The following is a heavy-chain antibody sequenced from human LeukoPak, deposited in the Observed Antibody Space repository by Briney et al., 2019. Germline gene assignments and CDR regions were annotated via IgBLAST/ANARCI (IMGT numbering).Heavy chain of an antibody. CDR2: INNSGST. Sequence: SETLSLTCAVYGGSFSGYYWSWIRQPPGKGLEWIGEINNSGSTNYDSSLKSRVTISVDTSKNQFSLKLTSVTAADTAVYCCARGSHGYYNSRDGFDRGGRGTMVTVSS. V-gene: IGHV4-34*01. D-gene: IGHD3-22*01. CDR3: ARGSHGYYNSRDGFDR. CDR1: GGSFSGYY. J-gene: IGHJ3*02.